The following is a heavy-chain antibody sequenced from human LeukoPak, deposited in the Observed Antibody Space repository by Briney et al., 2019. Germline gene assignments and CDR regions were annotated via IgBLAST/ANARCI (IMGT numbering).Heavy chain of an antibody. Sequence: GGSLRLSCAASGFSFSRYWMSWVRQAPEKGLQWVAHIKQDGSAKFDVDSVQGRFTVSRDNANNLLYLQMSSLRTEDTAMYYCARTSFYSFDFWGQGALVTVSS. CDR1: GFSFSRYW. V-gene: IGHV3-7*01. D-gene: IGHD2/OR15-2a*01. CDR2: IKQDGSAK. J-gene: IGHJ4*02. CDR3: ARTSFYSFDF.